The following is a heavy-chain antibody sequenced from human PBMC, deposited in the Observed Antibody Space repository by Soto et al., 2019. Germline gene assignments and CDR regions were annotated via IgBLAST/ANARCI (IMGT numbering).Heavy chain of an antibody. J-gene: IGHJ6*02. CDR3: ARTSTVTTSDSYYYGMDV. D-gene: IGHD4-17*01. Sequence: QVQLVQSGAEVKKPGASVKVSCKASGYTFTSYGISWVRQAPGQGLEWMGWISAYNGNTNYAQKLQGRVTMTTDTSKSTAYMELRSLRSDDTAVYYCARTSTVTTSDSYYYGMDVWGQGTTVTVSS. CDR2: ISAYNGNT. V-gene: IGHV1-18*01. CDR1: GYTFTSYG.